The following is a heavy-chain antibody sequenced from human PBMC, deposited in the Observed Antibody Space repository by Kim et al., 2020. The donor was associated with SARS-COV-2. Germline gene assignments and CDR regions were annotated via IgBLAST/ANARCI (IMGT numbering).Heavy chain of an antibody. J-gene: IGHJ4*02. V-gene: IGHV3-7*01. CDR1: GFTFSSYW. D-gene: IGHD3-10*01. CDR3: ARDGWFGEGGVDY. CDR2: IKQDGSEK. Sequence: GGSLRLSCAASGFTFSSYWMSWVRQAPGKGLEWVANIKQDGSEKYYVDSVKGRFTISRDNAKNSLYLQMNSLRAEDTAVYYCARDGWFGEGGVDYWGQGTLVTVSS.